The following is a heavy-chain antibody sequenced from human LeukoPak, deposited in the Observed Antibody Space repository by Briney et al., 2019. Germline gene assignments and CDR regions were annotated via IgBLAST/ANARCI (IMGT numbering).Heavy chain of an antibody. CDR3: ARFPQDEWFDP. D-gene: IGHD2-15*01. J-gene: IGHJ5*02. CDR2: IYSGGST. V-gene: IGHV3-53*01. CDR1: GFTVSSNY. Sequence: GGSLRLSCAASGFTVSSNYMSWVRQAPGKGLEWVSVIYSGGSTYYADSVKGRFTISRDNSKNTLYLQMNSLRAEDTAVYYCARFPQDEWFDPWGQGTLVTVSS.